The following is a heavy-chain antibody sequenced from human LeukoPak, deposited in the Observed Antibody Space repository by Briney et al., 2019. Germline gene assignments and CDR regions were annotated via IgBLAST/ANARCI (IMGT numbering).Heavy chain of an antibody. V-gene: IGHV3-66*01. J-gene: IGHJ4*02. CDR1: GFTVSSNY. Sequence: GGSLRLSCAASGFTVSSNYMSWVRQAPGKGLEWVSVIYSGGNTYYADSVKGRFTISRDNSKNTLYLQMNSLRAEDTAVYYCARTPPSHDYGDYGHWGQGTLVTVSS. D-gene: IGHD4-17*01. CDR3: ARTPPSHDYGDYGH. CDR2: IYSGGNT.